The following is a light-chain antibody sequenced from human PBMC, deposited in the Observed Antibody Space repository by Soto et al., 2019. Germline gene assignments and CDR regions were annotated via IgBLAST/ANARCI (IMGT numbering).Light chain of an antibody. CDR1: QSVSNNY. CDR3: QQYVSSPLT. Sequence: EIVLTQSPGTLSLSPGEGATLSCRASQSVSNNYLAWYQQKPGQAPRLVISGASSRATAIPDRFRGSGSGTDFTLIISRLEPEDFAVYYCQQYVSSPLTFGGGTKVEIK. V-gene: IGKV3-20*01. CDR2: GAS. J-gene: IGKJ4*01.